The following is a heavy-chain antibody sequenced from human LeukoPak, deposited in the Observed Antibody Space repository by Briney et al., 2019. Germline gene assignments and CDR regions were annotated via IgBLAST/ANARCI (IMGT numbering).Heavy chain of an antibody. CDR1: GFTFSHYG. Sequence: GGSLRLSCAASGFTFSHYGMHWVRQAPGKGLEWVAFIRYDGSNKYYADSVKGRFTISRDNAKNSLYLQMNSLRAEDTAVYYCARDQEFGELPDVWGQGTTVTVSS. D-gene: IGHD3-10*01. CDR3: ARDQEFGELPDV. V-gene: IGHV3-30*02. J-gene: IGHJ6*02. CDR2: IRYDGSNK.